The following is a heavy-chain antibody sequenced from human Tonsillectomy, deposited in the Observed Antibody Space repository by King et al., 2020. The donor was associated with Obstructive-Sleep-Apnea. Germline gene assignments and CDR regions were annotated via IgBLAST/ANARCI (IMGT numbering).Heavy chain of an antibody. Sequence: VQLVESGGGLVQPGGSLRLSCAASGFTFSTDTMNWGRPAPGKGLEWVSNIRSSTSTTSYAAPLKGRFTISRDNAKNSLYLHMYSQRDEDTAVYYCVRDNFWAFDVWGQGTMVTVSS. CDR1: GFTFSTDT. CDR3: VRDNFWAFDV. V-gene: IGHV3-48*02. D-gene: IGHD2/OR15-2a*01. CDR2: IRSSTSTT. J-gene: IGHJ3*01.